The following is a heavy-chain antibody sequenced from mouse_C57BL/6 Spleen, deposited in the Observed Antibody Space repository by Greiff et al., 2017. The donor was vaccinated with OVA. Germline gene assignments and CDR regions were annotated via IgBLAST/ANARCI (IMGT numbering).Heavy chain of an antibody. V-gene: IGHV3-6*01. Sequence: ESGPGLVKPSQSLSLTCSVTGYFITSCYYWNWNRQFPGNKLEWMGYISYDGSNNYNPSLKNRISITRDTSKNQFFLKLNSVTTEDTATYYCARADYGSSYSDYWGQGTTLTVSS. CDR2: ISYDGSN. CDR3: ARADYGSSYSDY. J-gene: IGHJ2*01. CDR1: GYFITSCYY. D-gene: IGHD1-1*01.